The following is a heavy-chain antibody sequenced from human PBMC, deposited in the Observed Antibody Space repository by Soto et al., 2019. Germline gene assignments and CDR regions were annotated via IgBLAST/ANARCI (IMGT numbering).Heavy chain of an antibody. V-gene: IGHV1-18*01. CDR2: ISAYRGST. D-gene: IGHD6-13*01. Sequence: QVQLVQSGAEVKKPGASVKVSCKASGYTFTTYGISWVRQAPGQGLEWMGWISAYRGSTKFAQNLQGRTTMTTDPTTTTSYKELRSLTSDATAVYYCARYFTKSSSWPYYFDYWGQGTLVTVSS. J-gene: IGHJ4*02. CDR1: GYTFTTYG. CDR3: ARYFTKSSSWPYYFDY.